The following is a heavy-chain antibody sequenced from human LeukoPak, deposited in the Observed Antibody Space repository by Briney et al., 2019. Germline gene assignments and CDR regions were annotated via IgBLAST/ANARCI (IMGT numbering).Heavy chain of an antibody. CDR2: ISSSGSTI. CDR3: ASLEMATKAY. CDR1: GFTFSSYE. V-gene: IGHV3-48*03. J-gene: IGHJ4*02. Sequence: GGSPRLSCAASGFTFSSYEMNWVRQAPGKGLEWVSYISSSGSTIYDADSVKGRFTISRDNAKNSLYLQMNSLRAEDTAVYYCASLEMATKAYWGQGTLVTVSS. D-gene: IGHD5-24*01.